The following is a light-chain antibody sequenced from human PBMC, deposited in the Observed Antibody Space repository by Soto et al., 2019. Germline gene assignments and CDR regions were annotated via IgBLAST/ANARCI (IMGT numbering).Light chain of an antibody. CDR2: EVS. V-gene: IGLV2-18*02. Sequence: QSALTQPPSVSGAPGQSVTISCTGTSSDVGSYNRVSWYQQPPGTAPKLMIYEVSNRPSGVPDRFSGSKSGNTASLTISGLQAVDEADYYCSSYTSSSTFVFGTGTKVTVL. J-gene: IGLJ1*01. CDR1: SSDVGSYNR. CDR3: SSYTSSSTFV.